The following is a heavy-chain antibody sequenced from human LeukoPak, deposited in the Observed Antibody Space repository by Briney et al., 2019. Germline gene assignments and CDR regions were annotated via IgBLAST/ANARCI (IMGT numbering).Heavy chain of an antibody. V-gene: IGHV1-2*02. CDR3: ARDDYGGNANMDV. J-gene: IGHJ6*03. D-gene: IGHD4-23*01. CDR2: VNPHSGGT. Sequence: ASVKVSCKASGYTFTDYYIHWVRQAPGHGLEWMGWVNPHSGGTNFAQKFRARVTFTRDTSVTTAYMELSRLRSDDTAVYYCARDDYGGNANMDVWGKGTTVTISS. CDR1: GYTFTDYY.